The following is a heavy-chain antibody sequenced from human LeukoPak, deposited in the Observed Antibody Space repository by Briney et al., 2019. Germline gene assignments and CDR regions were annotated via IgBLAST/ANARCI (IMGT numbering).Heavy chain of an antibody. CDR1: GLMFSRYA. D-gene: IGHD3-22*01. CDR2: VSTSGGST. CDR3: AKQAYDSPRTDFDY. V-gene: IGHV3-23*01. Sequence: PGGSLRLSCAASGLMFSRYAMSWVRQALGKGLEWVSGVSTSGGSTYYADSVKGRFTISRDNSKNTLHLQMNSLRAEDTAIYYCAKQAYDSPRTDFDYWGQGTLVTVSS. J-gene: IGHJ4*02.